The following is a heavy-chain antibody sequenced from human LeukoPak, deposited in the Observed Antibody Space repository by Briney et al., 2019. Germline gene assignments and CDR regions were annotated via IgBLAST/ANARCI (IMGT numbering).Heavy chain of an antibody. CDR3: ARDSPGITMIVVATGYFQH. Sequence: ASVKVSCKASGYTFTGYYMHWVRQAPGQGLEWMGWINPNSGGTNYAQKFQGRVTMTRDTSISTAYMELSRLRSDDTAVYYCARDSPGITMIVVATGYFQHWGQGTLVTVSS. CDR2: INPNSGGT. D-gene: IGHD3-22*01. CDR1: GYTFTGYY. V-gene: IGHV1-2*02. J-gene: IGHJ1*01.